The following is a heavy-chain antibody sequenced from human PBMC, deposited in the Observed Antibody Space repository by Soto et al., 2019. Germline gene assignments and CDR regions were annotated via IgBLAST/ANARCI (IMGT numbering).Heavy chain of an antibody. V-gene: IGHV1-24*01. Sequence: GASVKVSCKVSGYTLTELSMHWVRQAPGKGLEWMGGFDPEDGETIYAQKFQGRVTMTEDTSTDTAYMELSSLRSEDTAVYYCATNPDILTGYRKFDYWGQGTLVTVSS. D-gene: IGHD3-9*01. J-gene: IGHJ4*02. CDR3: ATNPDILTGYRKFDY. CDR2: FDPEDGET. CDR1: GYTLTELS.